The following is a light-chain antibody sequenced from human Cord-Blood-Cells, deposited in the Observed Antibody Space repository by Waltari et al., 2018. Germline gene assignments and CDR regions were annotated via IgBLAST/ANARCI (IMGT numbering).Light chain of an antibody. CDR3: AAWDDSLNGPV. CDR2: SNK. CDR1: SSNIGSNT. Sequence: QSVLTQPPSASGTPGQRVTISCSGSSSNIGSNTVHWYQQRPGTAPNLLIYSNKQRPSGVPDRFSGSNSGTSASLAISGLQSEDEADYYCAAWDDSLNGPVFGGGTKLTVL. J-gene: IGLJ2*01. V-gene: IGLV1-44*01.